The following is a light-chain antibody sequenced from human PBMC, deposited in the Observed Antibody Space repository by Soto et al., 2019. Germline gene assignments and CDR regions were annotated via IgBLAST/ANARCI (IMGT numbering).Light chain of an antibody. V-gene: IGKV3-15*01. J-gene: IGKJ3*01. Sequence: EIVMTQSPATLSVSPGERATLSCRASQSVSSNLVWYQQKPGQAPRLLIYGASTRAAGVPARFSGSGSGTEFTLTINSPQSEDFAVYYCQQRSNWPSFTFGPGTKVDIK. CDR2: GAS. CDR1: QSVSSN. CDR3: QQRSNWPSFT.